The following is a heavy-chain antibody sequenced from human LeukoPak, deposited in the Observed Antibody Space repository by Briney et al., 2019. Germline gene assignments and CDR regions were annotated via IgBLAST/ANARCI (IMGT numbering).Heavy chain of an antibody. J-gene: IGHJ3*02. D-gene: IGHD2-2*01. CDR2: IYYSGTT. CDR3: ARITCTSTSCYRKDAFDI. CDR1: GGSICRYF. V-gene: IGHV4-59*01. Sequence: PPETLSLTCTVSGGSICRYFWNWIRQPPGKGLEWFGYIYYSGTTNYNPSLKGRVSISVDTSKNQFSLKLSSVTAADTAVYYCARITCTSTSCYRKDAFDIWGQGTMVTVSS.